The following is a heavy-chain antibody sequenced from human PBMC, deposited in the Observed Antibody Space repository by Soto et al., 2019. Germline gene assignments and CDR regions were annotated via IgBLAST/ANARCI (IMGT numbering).Heavy chain of an antibody. V-gene: IGHV3-64*01. Sequence: PGGSLRLSCAASGFTFSSYAMHWVHQAPGKGLEYVSAISSNGGSTHYANSVKGRFTISRDNSKNTLYLQMGSLRAEDMAVYYCARDGLRQYAFDIWGQGTMVTVSS. CDR1: GFTFSSYA. D-gene: IGHD4-17*01. J-gene: IGHJ3*02. CDR3: ARDGLRQYAFDI. CDR2: ISSNGGST.